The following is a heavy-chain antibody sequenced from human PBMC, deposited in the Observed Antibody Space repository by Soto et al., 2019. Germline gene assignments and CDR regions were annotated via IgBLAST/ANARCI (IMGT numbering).Heavy chain of an antibody. CDR1: GFTFSSYS. Sequence: AGGSLRLSCAASGFTFSSYSMNWVRQAPGKGLEWVSSISSSSSYIYYADSVKGRFTISRDNAKNSLYLQMNSLRAGDTAVYYCARVPCTWCAFDIWGKGKKVTVSS. D-gene: IGHD2-15*01. V-gene: IGHV3-21*01. CDR2: ISSSSSYI. CDR3: ARVPCTWCAFDI. J-gene: IGHJ3*02.